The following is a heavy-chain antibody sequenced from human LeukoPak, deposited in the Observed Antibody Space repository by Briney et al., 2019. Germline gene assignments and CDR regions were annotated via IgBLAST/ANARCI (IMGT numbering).Heavy chain of an antibody. J-gene: IGHJ3*02. CDR2: IWYDGSKI. D-gene: IGHD3-10*01. V-gene: IGHV3-33*01. CDR1: GFTFSGYA. CDR3: ARVSARITMPAFDI. Sequence: GTSLRLSCAASGFTFSGYAIQWVREALGKGLEWVAVIWYDGSKIYYADSVKGRFTISRDNSKNTLYLQMNSLRAEDTAVYYCARVSARITMPAFDIWGQGTMVTVSS.